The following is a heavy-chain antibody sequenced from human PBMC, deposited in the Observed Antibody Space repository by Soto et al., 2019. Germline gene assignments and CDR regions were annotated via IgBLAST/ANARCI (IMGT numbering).Heavy chain of an antibody. J-gene: IGHJ5*02. CDR3: ATQPWAAAGTHWFDP. CDR2: ISGSGGST. Sequence: GSLRLSCAASGFTFSSYAMSWVRQAPGKGLEWVSAISGSGGSTYYADSVKGRFTISRDNSKNTLYLQMNSLRAEDTAVYYCATQPWAAAGTHWFDPWGQGTLVTVSS. V-gene: IGHV3-23*01. D-gene: IGHD6-13*01. CDR1: GFTFSSYA.